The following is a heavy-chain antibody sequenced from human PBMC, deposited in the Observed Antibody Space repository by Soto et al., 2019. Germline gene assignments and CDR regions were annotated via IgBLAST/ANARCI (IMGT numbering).Heavy chain of an antibody. Sequence: ASVKVSCKTSGYTFSHYAINWVRQAPGQRLEWMGWINTYNGDTKYSQALQGRVTITTDTSASTANVELSSPTSEDSAVYYCARDGAKGGYTYFADFLGMDVWGQGTTVTVSS. J-gene: IGHJ6*02. D-gene: IGHD2-8*01. V-gene: IGHV1-3*04. CDR2: INTYNGDT. CDR3: ARDGAKGGYTYFADFLGMDV. CDR1: GYTFSHYA.